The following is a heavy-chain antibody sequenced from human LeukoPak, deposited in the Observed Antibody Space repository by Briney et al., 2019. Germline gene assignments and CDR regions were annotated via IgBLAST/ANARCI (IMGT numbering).Heavy chain of an antibody. CDR3: ARDPQTYYYDSSGYPFFDY. CDR2: IKQDGSEK. CDR1: GFTFSSYW. Sequence: GESLKISCAASGFTFSSYWMSWVRQAPGKGLEWVANIKQDGSEKYYVDSVKGRFTISRDNAKNSLYLQMNSLRAEDTAVYYCARDPQTYYYDSSGYPFFDYWGQGTLVTVSS. V-gene: IGHV3-7*01. J-gene: IGHJ4*02. D-gene: IGHD3-22*01.